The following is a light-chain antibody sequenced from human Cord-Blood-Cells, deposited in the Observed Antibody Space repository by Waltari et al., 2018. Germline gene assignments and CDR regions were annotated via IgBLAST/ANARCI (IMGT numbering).Light chain of an antibody. Sequence: QSALTQPRSVSGSPGQSVTISCTGTSSDVGGYNYVSWYQQHPGKAPKLMIYDVSKRPSGVPVRFSGSKSGNTASLTISVLQAEDETDYYCCSYAGSYTVVVGGGTKLTVL. CDR2: DVS. CDR1: SSDVGGYNY. V-gene: IGLV2-11*01. J-gene: IGLJ2*01. CDR3: CSYAGSYTVV.